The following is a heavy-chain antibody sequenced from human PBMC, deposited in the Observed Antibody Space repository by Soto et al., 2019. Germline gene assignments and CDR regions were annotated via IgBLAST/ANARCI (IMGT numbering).Heavy chain of an antibody. CDR3: ARARLLFGDYGDQYYFDY. Sequence: QVELVQSGAEVKKPGASVKVSCKASGYSFTHYGITWVRRAPGHGLEWMGWIRVYNGDIKYAQNVQGRLTMTTDTSTSTAYMELRSLRSDDTAVYYCARARLLFGDYGDQYYFDYWGQGTLVTVSS. J-gene: IGHJ4*02. D-gene: IGHD4-17*01. CDR1: GYSFTHYG. CDR2: IRVYNGDI. V-gene: IGHV1-18*01.